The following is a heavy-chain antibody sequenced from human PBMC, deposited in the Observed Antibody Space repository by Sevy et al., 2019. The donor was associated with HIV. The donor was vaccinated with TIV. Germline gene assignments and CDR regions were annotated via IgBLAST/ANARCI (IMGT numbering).Heavy chain of an antibody. CDR3: TTDKPGLYPVRWGTDPYYYDSSGYYYPRFDY. V-gene: IGHV3-15*01. J-gene: IGHJ4*02. D-gene: IGHD3-22*01. CDR2: IKSKTDGGTT. CDR1: GFTFSNAW. Sequence: GGSLRLSCAASGFTFSNAWMSWVRQAPGKGLEWVGRIKSKTDGGTTDYAAPVKGRFTISRDDSKNTLYPQMNSLKTEDTAAYYCTTDKPGLYPVRWGTDPYYYDSSGYYYPRFDYWGQGTLVTVSS.